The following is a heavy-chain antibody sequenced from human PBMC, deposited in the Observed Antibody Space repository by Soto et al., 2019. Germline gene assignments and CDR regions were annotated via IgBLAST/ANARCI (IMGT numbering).Heavy chain of an antibody. V-gene: IGHV3-73*01. CDR1: GFTFSGSA. Sequence: SGGSLRLSCAASGFTFSGSAMQWVRQAFGKGLEWVGRIRSNANSYARAYAGSVKGRLTISRDDSKNTAYLQMNSMKTEDTAVYYFTRPTYPSSSQRVYFYYLIDVYGQGSTVTFTS. J-gene: IGHJ6*02. D-gene: IGHD6-6*01. CDR2: IRSNANSYAR. CDR3: TRPTYPSSSQRVYFYYLIDV.